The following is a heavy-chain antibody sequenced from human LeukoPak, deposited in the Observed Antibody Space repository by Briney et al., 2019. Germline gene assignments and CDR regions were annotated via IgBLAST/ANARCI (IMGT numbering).Heavy chain of an antibody. Sequence: GGSLRLCCAASGFTFSSYWMSWVRQAAGKGLEWVANIKQDGSEKYYVDSVKGRFTISRDNAKNSLYLQMNSLRAEDTAVYYCARSGSGHRKNAFDIWGQGTMVTVSS. D-gene: IGHD2-15*01. V-gene: IGHV3-7*01. J-gene: IGHJ3*02. CDR2: IKQDGSEK. CDR3: ARSGSGHRKNAFDI. CDR1: GFTFSSYW.